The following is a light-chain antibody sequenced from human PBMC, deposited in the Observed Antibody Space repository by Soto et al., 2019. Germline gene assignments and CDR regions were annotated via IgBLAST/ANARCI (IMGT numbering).Light chain of an antibody. Sequence: QSALTQPASVSGSPGQSITIYCTGTSSDVGGYNYVSWYQQHPGTSPKLMIYEVSNRPSGVSNRFSGSKSGNTASLIISGLQAEDEGDYYCSSYTARSTWVFGGGTKVTVL. CDR3: SSYTARSTWV. CDR1: SSDVGGYNY. J-gene: IGLJ3*02. CDR2: EVS. V-gene: IGLV2-14*01.